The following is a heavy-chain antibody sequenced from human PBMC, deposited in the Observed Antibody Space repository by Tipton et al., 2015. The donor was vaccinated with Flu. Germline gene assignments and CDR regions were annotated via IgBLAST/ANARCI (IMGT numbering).Heavy chain of an antibody. J-gene: IGHJ5*01. CDR1: GFSITSGYY. V-gene: IGHV4-38-2*01. D-gene: IGHD4-11*01. CDR2: ICPGSP. Sequence: GLVKPSEKLSLNCAVSGFSITSGYYWGWIRQPPGKGLEWIGNICPGSPYYNPSLRSRVTMSIARSSVQFSLRLTSVTAADTAVYFCARRTFSNYVSEPKNWFDFWGQGTLVTVSS. CDR3: ARRTFSNYVSEPKNWFDF.